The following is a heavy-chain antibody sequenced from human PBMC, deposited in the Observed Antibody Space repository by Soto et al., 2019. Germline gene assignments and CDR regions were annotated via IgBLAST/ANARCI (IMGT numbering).Heavy chain of an antibody. V-gene: IGHV5-51*01. CDR2: IYPGDSDT. CDR1: GYSFTSYW. D-gene: IGHD2-21*01. CDR3: AIYEGVVGPSSGMDF. Sequence: GESLKSSCKGSGYSFTSYWIGWVGQMPGKGLEWMGIIYPGDSDTRDSPSFQGKVTISADTPISTAYLQWSSLKASDTAMYYSAIYEGVVGPSSGMDFWGQGTTVTVSS. J-gene: IGHJ6*02.